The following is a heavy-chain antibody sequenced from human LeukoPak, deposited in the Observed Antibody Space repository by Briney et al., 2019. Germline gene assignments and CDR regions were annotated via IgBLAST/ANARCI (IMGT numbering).Heavy chain of an antibody. V-gene: IGHV4-59*01. Sequence: PSETLSLTCTVSGGSISSYYWSWIRQPPGKGLEWIGYIYYSGSTNYNPSLKSRVTISVDTSKNQFSLKLSSVTAADMAVYYCARADYGDYVLDYWGQGTLVTVSS. D-gene: IGHD4-17*01. CDR2: IYYSGST. J-gene: IGHJ4*02. CDR3: ARADYGDYVLDY. CDR1: GGSISSYY.